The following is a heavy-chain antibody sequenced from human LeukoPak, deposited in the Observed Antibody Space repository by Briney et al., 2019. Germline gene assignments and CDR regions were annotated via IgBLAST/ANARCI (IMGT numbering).Heavy chain of an antibody. Sequence: GGSLRLSCVASGFTFDDYAMHWVRQAPGKGLEWVSGISWNSGSIGYADSVKGRFTISRDNSKNTLYLQMNSLKAEDTAVYYCATPERSDSSGYYYWGQGTLVTVSS. CDR3: ATPERSDSSGYYY. J-gene: IGHJ4*02. D-gene: IGHD3-22*01. CDR2: ISWNSGSI. CDR1: GFTFDDYA. V-gene: IGHV3-9*01.